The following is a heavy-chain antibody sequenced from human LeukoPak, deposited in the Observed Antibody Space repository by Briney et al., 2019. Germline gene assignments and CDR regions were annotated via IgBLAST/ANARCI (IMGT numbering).Heavy chain of an antibody. V-gene: IGHV3-30*18. D-gene: IGHD3-22*01. J-gene: IGHJ4*02. CDR2: TSSDGSNK. CDR1: GFTVSNNY. CDR3: AKTTKSLYYYDSSGYPDY. Sequence: QTGGSLRLSCVASGFTVSNNYMIWIRQAPGKGLEWVAVTSSDGSNKYYADSVKGRFTISRDNSKNTLNLQMNSLRAEDTAVYYCAKTTKSLYYYDSSGYPDYWGQGTLVTVSS.